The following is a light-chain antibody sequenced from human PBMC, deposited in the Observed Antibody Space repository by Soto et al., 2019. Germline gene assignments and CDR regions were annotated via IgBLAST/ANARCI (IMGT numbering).Light chain of an antibody. CDR2: DVT. CDR3: SSYTDRKNLV. CDR1: SSDIGGYNS. Sequence: QSVLTHSPSASWSPGQSVTISCTGTSSDIGGYNSVSWYQQHPGKAPKVMIYDVTKRPSGVPDRFSGSKSGNTASLTVSALQAEDEADYYCSSYTDRKNLVFGTGTKV. V-gene: IGLV2-8*01. J-gene: IGLJ1*01.